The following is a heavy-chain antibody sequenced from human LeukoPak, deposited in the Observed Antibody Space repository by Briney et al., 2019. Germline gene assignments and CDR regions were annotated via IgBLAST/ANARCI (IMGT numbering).Heavy chain of an antibody. V-gene: IGHV3-9*01. CDR3: ARDPASPYYDFWSGYFRPYYFDY. CDR1: GFTFNDYD. Sequence: GGSLRLSCAASGFTFNDYDINWVRQAPGKGLEWVSGINWNSFYIDYADSVKGRFTISRDSARRSVYLQMNSLRAEDTAVYYCARDPASPYYDFWSGYFRPYYFDYWGQGTLVTVSS. J-gene: IGHJ4*02. CDR2: INWNSFYI. D-gene: IGHD3-3*01.